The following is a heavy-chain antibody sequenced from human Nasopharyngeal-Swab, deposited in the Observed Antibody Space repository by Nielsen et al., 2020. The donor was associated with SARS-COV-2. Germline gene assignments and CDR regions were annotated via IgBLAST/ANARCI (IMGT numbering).Heavy chain of an antibody. V-gene: IGHV3-30*03. Sequence: GESLKISCAASGFTFSSYGMHWVRQAPGKGLEWVAVISYDGSNKYYADSVKGRFTISRDNSKNTLYLQMNSLRAEDTAVYYCARAPSPPYSSSYYYYGMDVWGQGTTVTVSS. J-gene: IGHJ6*02. CDR1: GFTFSSYG. CDR2: ISYDGSNK. D-gene: IGHD6-6*01. CDR3: ARAPSPPYSSSYYYYGMDV.